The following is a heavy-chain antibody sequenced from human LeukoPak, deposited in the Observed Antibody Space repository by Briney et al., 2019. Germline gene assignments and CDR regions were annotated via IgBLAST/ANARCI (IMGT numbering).Heavy chain of an antibody. D-gene: IGHD5-18*01. CDR1: GFTFTTCW. CDR2: INSDGSIT. Sequence: GGSLRLSCAASGFTFTTCWMHWVRQAPGKGLVWVSHINSDGSITSYADSVKGRFTISRDNAKNTLYLQMNSLRAEDTAVYYCARDAVDTANAVWGQGTTVTVSS. CDR3: ARDAVDTANAV. J-gene: IGHJ6*02. V-gene: IGHV3-74*01.